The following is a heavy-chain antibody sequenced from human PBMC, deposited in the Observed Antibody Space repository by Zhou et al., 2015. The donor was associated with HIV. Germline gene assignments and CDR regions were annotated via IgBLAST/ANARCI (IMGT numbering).Heavy chain of an antibody. D-gene: IGHD1-26*01. CDR1: GFTFRSYG. CDR3: ARDGVVGTTISKAGQYFQY. Sequence: QVQLVESGGGVVQPGRSLRLSCVVSGFTFRSYGMHWVRQAPGKGLEWVAVIWYDGSNKYYADSLKGRFTISSDSARNSLFLHMNSLRDDDTAIYYCARDGVVGTTISKAGQYFQYWGLGTLVTVSS. CDR2: IWYDGSNK. J-gene: IGHJ1*01. V-gene: IGHV3-33*01.